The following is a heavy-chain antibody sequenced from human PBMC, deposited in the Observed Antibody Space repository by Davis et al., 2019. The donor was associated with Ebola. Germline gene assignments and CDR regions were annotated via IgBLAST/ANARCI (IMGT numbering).Heavy chain of an antibody. J-gene: IGHJ5*02. CDR1: GYTFTGYY. D-gene: IGHD2-15*01. CDR3: ARDWGLPGYCSGGSCYSNWFDP. Sequence: ASVKVSCKASGYTFTGYYMHWVRQAPGQGLEWMGWINPNSGGTNYAQKFQGRVTMTRDTSISTAYMEVSRLRSEDTAVYYCARDWGLPGYCSGGSCYSNWFDPWGQGTLVTVSS. CDR2: INPNSGGT. V-gene: IGHV1-2*02.